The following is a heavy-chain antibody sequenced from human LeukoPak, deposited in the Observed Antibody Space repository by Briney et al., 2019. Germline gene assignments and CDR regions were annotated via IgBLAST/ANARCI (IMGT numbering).Heavy chain of an antibody. CDR1: GYSISSGYY. D-gene: IGHD4-17*01. Sequence: SETLSLTCTVSGYSISSGYYWGWIRQPPGKGLEWIGTIYYSGSTYYNPSLKSRVTISVDTSMNQFSLKLSSVTAADTAVYYCAREGQTPGLPDYGDAFDIWGQGTMVTVSS. J-gene: IGHJ3*02. CDR3: AREGQTPGLPDYGDAFDI. CDR2: IYYSGST. V-gene: IGHV4-38-2*02.